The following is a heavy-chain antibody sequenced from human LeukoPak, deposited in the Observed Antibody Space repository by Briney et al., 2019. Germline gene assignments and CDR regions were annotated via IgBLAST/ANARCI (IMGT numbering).Heavy chain of an antibody. D-gene: IGHD6-19*01. CDR3: ASIAVAGTVY. CDR2: ISYDGSNK. CDR1: GFTFSSYA. V-gene: IGHV3-30-3*01. Sequence: HPGGSLRLSCAASGFTFSSYAMHWVRQAPGKGLEWVAVISYDGSNKYYADSVKGRFTISRDNSKNTLYLQMNSLRAEDTAVYYCASIAVAGTVYWGQGTLVTVSS. J-gene: IGHJ4*02.